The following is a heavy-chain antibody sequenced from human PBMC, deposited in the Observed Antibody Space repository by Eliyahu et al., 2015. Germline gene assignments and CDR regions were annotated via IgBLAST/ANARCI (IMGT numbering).Heavy chain of an antibody. Sequence: EVQLVESGGGLVQPGGSLRLSCAASGFTFXTXWXSWVRQXPGKGLEWVANIKQDGSEKYYVDSVKGRFTISRDNAKNSLYLQMNSLRAEDTAVYYCARLSALRAYLPYYYYGMDVWGQGTTVTVSS. CDR2: IKQDGSEK. CDR3: ARLSALRAYLPYYYYGMDV. CDR1: GFTFXTXW. V-gene: IGHV3-7*05. D-gene: IGHD2/OR15-2a*01. J-gene: IGHJ6*02.